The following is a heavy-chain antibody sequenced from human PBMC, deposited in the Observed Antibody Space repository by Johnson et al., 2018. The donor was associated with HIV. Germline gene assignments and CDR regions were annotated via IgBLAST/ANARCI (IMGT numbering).Heavy chain of an antibody. J-gene: IGHJ3*02. Sequence: QMQLVESGGGVVQPGRSLRLSCAASGLTFSSYGMHWVRQAPGKGLEWVAVISYDGSKKYYAGSVKGRFTISRDNSKTTLYLQMKSLRAEDTAVYYCAKAPYGSGIRPGAFDIWGQGTMVTVSS. CDR2: ISYDGSKK. V-gene: IGHV3-30*18. CDR3: AKAPYGSGIRPGAFDI. D-gene: IGHD3-10*01. CDR1: GLTFSSYG.